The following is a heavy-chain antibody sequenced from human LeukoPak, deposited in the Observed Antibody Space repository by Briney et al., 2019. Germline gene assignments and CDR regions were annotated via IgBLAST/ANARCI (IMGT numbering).Heavy chain of an antibody. D-gene: IGHD3-22*01. CDR1: GYSFTNYW. CDR2: IYYDDSET. Sequence: GESLKISCKGGGYSFTNYWIVWVRQMPGKGLEWMGVIYYDDSETQYSPSFQGQVTISADKSISTAYLQWSSLKASDTAMYYCARHAYDSSGYLEYAFDIWGQGTMVTVSS. CDR3: ARHAYDSSGYLEYAFDI. J-gene: IGHJ3*02. V-gene: IGHV5-51*01.